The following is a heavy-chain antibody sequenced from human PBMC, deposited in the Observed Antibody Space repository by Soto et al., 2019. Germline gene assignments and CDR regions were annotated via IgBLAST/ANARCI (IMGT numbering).Heavy chain of an antibody. Sequence: ASVNVSCKASGYTFTSYGISWVRQAPGQGLEWMGWISAYNGNTNYAQKLQGRVTMTTDTSTSTAYMELRSLRSDDTAVYYCARGSVAAAGRYNWFDPWGQGTLVTVSS. V-gene: IGHV1-18*01. CDR2: ISAYNGNT. CDR1: GYTFTSYG. CDR3: ARGSVAAAGRYNWFDP. J-gene: IGHJ5*02. D-gene: IGHD6-13*01.